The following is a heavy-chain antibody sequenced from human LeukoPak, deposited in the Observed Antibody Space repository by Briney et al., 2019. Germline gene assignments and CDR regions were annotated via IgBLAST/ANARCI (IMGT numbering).Heavy chain of an antibody. D-gene: IGHD6-19*01. Sequence: GGSLRLSCAASGFTFSSQAMSWVRQAPGKGLEWVSTISGSGGSTYYADSVKGRFTISRDNSKNTLFLQMNSVRAEDTAVYYCAKTTGWPYYFDYWGQGTLVTVSS. V-gene: IGHV3-23*01. CDR1: GFTFSSQA. CDR2: ISGSGGST. J-gene: IGHJ4*02. CDR3: AKTTGWPYYFDY.